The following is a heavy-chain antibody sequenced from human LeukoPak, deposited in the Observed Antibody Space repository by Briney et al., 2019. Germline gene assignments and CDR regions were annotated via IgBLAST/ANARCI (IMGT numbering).Heavy chain of an antibody. Sequence: RASVKVSCKASGYTFTSYGISWVRQAPGQGLEWMGWISAYNGNTNYAQKLQGRVTMTTDTSTSTAYMELRSLRSDDTAVYYCAKISLGVLRFLEWFLYFDYWGQGTLVTVSS. CDR1: GYTFTSYG. J-gene: IGHJ4*02. CDR2: ISAYNGNT. V-gene: IGHV1-18*01. D-gene: IGHD3-3*01. CDR3: AKISLGVLRFLEWFLYFDY.